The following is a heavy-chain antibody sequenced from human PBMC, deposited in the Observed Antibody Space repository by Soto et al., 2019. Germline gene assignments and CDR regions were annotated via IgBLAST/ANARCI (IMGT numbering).Heavy chain of an antibody. CDR1: GYTFTDFY. D-gene: IGHD2-2*01. CDR3: ARPYCGTNSCHGWFAP. Sequence: QVQLVQSGAEVKKPGASVKVSCKASGYTFTDFYIYWVRQPPGQGLEWRGWINPDSGGTNYAQNFQGRVTMTRDTSITTAYMELTRLTSDDTAVYYCARPYCGTNSCHGWFAPWGQGTLVTVSS. CDR2: INPDSGGT. J-gene: IGHJ5*02. V-gene: IGHV1-2*02.